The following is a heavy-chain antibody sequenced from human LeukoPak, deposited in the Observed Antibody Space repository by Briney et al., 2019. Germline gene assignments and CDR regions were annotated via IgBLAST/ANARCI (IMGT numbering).Heavy chain of an antibody. Sequence: PSETLSLTCAVSGGSITTTNWWSWVRQPPGKGLEWIGEVHLNGATNYNPSLESRFSMSIDKSNNHLSLEVTSLTAADTAMYYCTRESGAFSPFGFWGQGTLVTVSS. CDR1: GGSITTTNW. CDR3: TRESGAFSPFGF. D-gene: IGHD1-26*01. J-gene: IGHJ4*02. V-gene: IGHV4-4*02. CDR2: VHLNGAT.